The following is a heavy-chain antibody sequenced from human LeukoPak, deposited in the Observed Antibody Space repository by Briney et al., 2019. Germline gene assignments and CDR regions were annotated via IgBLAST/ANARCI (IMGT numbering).Heavy chain of an antibody. D-gene: IGHD4-17*01. CDR1: GGSISSIRYY. V-gene: IGHV4-39*01. J-gene: IGHJ5*02. CDR3: ASTNDFGDYVGA. CDR2: IYYSGST. Sequence: SETLSLTCTVSGGSISSIRYYWGWIRQPPGKGLEWIGSIYYSGSTYYNPSLKSRVTISVDTSKNQFSLKLSSVTAADTAVYYCASTNDFGDYVGAWGQGTLVTVSS.